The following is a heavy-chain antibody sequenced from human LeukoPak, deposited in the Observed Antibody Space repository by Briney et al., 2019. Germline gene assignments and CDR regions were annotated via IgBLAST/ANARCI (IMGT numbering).Heavy chain of an antibody. CDR3: ARAGSFRFDY. D-gene: IGHD3-10*01. V-gene: IGHV3-48*03. Sequence: EGSLRLSCAASGFTFSSYEMNWVRQAPGKGLEWVSYISSSGSTIYYAGSVKGRFTISRDDAKNTLYLQMNDLRAEDTAVYYCARAGSFRFDYWGQGTLVTVSS. CDR2: ISSSGSTI. J-gene: IGHJ4*02. CDR1: GFTFSSYE.